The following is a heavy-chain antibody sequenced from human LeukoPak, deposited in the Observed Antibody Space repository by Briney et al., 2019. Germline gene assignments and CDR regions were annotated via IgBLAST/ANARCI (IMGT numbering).Heavy chain of an antibody. V-gene: IGHV4-4*07. CDR3: GISNYDFWSGYYNGFDY. CDR2: IYTSGST. D-gene: IGHD3-3*01. Sequence: PSETLSLICTVSGGSISSYYWSWIRQPAGKGLEWIGRIYTSGSTNYNPSLKSRVTMSVDTSKNQFSLKLSSVTAADTAGYYCGISNYDFWSGYYNGFDYWGQGTLVTVSS. CDR1: GGSISSYY. J-gene: IGHJ4*02.